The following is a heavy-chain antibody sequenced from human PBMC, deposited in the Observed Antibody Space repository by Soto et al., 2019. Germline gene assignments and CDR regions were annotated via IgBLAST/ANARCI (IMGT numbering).Heavy chain of an antibody. V-gene: IGHV4-59*11. J-gene: IGHJ5*02. CDR3: ARDAFGVDNWFDP. CDR1: GGSISSHS. Sequence: SETLSLTCTVSGGSISSHSWNWIRQPPGKGLEWIGCVYSSGSTNYNPSLKSRVTISVDRSKNQFSLKLSSVTAADTAVYYCARDAFGVDNWFDPWGQGTLVTVSS. D-gene: IGHD3-3*01. CDR2: VYSSGST.